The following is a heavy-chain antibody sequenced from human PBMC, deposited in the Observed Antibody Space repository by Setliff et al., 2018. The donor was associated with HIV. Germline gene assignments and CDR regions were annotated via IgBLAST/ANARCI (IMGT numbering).Heavy chain of an antibody. CDR2: INPSGGNT. Sequence: ASVKVSCKASGNTFNSFYLHWVRQAPGQGLEWMGVINPSGGNTNFYAQKFQGRVTMTRDTSTSTVYMELSSLRSEDTAVYYCAKELSYCSGGSCYFDSWGQGTLVTVSS. D-gene: IGHD2-15*01. J-gene: IGHJ4*02. CDR1: GNTFNSFY. CDR3: AKELSYCSGGSCYFDS. V-gene: IGHV1-46*02.